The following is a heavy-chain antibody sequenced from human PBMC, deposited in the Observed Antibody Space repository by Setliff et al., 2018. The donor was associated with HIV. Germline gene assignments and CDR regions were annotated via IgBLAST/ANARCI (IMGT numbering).Heavy chain of an antibody. CDR1: GYTFTNYW. D-gene: IGHD2-21*02. Sequence: GESLKISCKASGYTFTNYWIGWVRQMPGKGLEWIGVIYPGSSVTRYGPSFEGQVSISADRSTTTAYLQWSSLKASDTAIYYCIRRRRAPGTADLEAYWGQGTLVTVSS. CDR3: IRRRRAPGTADLEAY. J-gene: IGHJ4*02. V-gene: IGHV5-51*01. CDR2: IYPGSSVT.